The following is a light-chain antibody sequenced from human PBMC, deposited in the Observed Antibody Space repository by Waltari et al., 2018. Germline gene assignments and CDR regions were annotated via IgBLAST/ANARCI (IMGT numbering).Light chain of an antibody. Sequence: QSALTQPPSASGSPGPSVTISCPGPRRDVGGYNYVSWYQQYPDKAPKLMIYEVNKRPSGVPDRFSGSKSGNTASLTVSGLQAEDEADYYCSSYAGADTVVFGGGTKLTVL. J-gene: IGLJ2*01. CDR2: EVN. V-gene: IGLV2-8*01. CDR1: RRDVGGYNY. CDR3: SSYAGADTVV.